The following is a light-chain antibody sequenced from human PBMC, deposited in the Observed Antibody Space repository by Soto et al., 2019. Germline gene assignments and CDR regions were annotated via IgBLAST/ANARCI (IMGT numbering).Light chain of an antibody. V-gene: IGKV3-11*01. J-gene: IGKJ1*01. CDR1: QSISSY. CDR3: RQRSDWPRT. CDR2: DAS. Sequence: EMVLTQSPATLSLSPGERATLSCRASQSISSYLDWYQQRPGQAPRLLIYDASNRATGIPARFSGSGSGTDFTLTISSLEPEDFAVYYCRQRSDWPRTFGQGTKVDIK.